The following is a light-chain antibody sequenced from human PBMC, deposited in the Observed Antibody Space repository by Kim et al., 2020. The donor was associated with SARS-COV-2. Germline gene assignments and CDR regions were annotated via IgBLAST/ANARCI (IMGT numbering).Light chain of an antibody. V-gene: IGKV1-5*03. J-gene: IGKJ1*01. Sequence: SASVGDRVTITCRASQSMSSWLAWYQQKPGNAPKLLIYKASSLESGVPSRFSGSGSGTEFTLTISSLQPDDFATYYCQQYNPYSTFGQGTKVDIK. CDR2: KAS. CDR3: QQYNPYST. CDR1: QSMSSW.